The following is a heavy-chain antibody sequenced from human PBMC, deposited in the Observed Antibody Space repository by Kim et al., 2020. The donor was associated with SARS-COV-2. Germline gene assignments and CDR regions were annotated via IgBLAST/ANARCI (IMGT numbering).Heavy chain of an antibody. CDR2: IKSKTDGGTI. CDR3: TTGTRPY. V-gene: IGHV3-15*01. Sequence: GGSLRLYCAASGLRFSNAWMSWVRQAPGKGLEWIGRIKSKTDGGTIDYIAPVEGRFTISRDDSKNTLYLQMNSLKTEDTAVYYCTTGTRPYWGQGTLVTVSS. J-gene: IGHJ4*02. D-gene: IGHD3-10*01. CDR1: GLRFSNAW.